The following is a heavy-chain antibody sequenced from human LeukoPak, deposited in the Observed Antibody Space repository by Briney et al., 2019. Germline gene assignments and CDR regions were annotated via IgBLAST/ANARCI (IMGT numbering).Heavy chain of an antibody. Sequence: SETLPLTCTVSGYSMKYDYWSWVRQPAGKGLEWIARIYTGGTTNYNPSLKNRATISVDKSNNQFSLKLTSVTAADTAIYYCARDNSGSYPPIFDSWGQGTLVTVSS. D-gene: IGHD1-26*01. J-gene: IGHJ4*02. CDR3: ARDNSGSYPPIFDS. V-gene: IGHV4-4*07. CDR1: GYSMKYDY. CDR2: IYTGGTT.